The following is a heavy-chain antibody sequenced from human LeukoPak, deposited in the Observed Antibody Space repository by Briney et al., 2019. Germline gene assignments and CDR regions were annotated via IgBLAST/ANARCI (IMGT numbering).Heavy chain of an antibody. CDR2: IYPLDSEI. D-gene: IGHD2-15*01. CDR3: AATGRSCTGGSCYSDDFDV. J-gene: IGHJ3*01. Sequence: GESLKISCKASGYSFTNYWIEWVRQMPGKGLEWMGIIYPLDSEIRYSPSFQGQVTISVDKSITTALLHWDSLKTSDTAMYYCAATGRSCTGGSCYSDDFDVWGQGTMVTVSS. V-gene: IGHV5-51*01. CDR1: GYSFTNYW.